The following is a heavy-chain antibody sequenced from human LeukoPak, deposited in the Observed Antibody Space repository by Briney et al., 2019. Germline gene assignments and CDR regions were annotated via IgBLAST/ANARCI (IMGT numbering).Heavy chain of an antibody. Sequence: SETLSLTCTVSGGSISSYYWSWIRQPPGKGLEWIGYIYYSGSTNYNPSLKSRVTISVDTSKNLFSLKLSSVTAADTAVYYCARAPTPGGVDYWGQGTLVTVSS. J-gene: IGHJ4*02. CDR3: ARAPTPGGVDY. CDR1: GGSISSYY. V-gene: IGHV4-59*01. CDR2: IYYSGST. D-gene: IGHD2-15*01.